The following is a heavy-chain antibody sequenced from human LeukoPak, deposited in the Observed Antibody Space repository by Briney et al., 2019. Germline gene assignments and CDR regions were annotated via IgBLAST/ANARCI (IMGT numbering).Heavy chain of an antibody. D-gene: IGHD3-10*01. J-gene: IGHJ4*02. CDR2: ISSSGSTI. CDR3: ARGITMVRGVIPY. V-gene: IGHV3-48*03. CDR1: GFTFRSYA. Sequence: GGSLRLSCAASGFTFRSYAMSWVRQAPGKGLEWVSYISSSGSTIYYADSVKGRFTISRDNAKNSLYLQMNSLRAEDTAVYYCARGITMVRGVIPYWGQGTLVTVSS.